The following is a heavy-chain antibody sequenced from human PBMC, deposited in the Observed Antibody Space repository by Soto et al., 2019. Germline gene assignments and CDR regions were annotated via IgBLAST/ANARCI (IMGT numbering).Heavy chain of an antibody. CDR1: GGSFSGYY. CDR2: INHSGST. J-gene: IGHJ6*02. V-gene: IGHV4-34*01. CDR3: ARGSGWSFFYNHDMDV. Sequence: SARLCITWAVYGGSFSGYYWSWIRQPPGKGLEWIGEINHSGSTNYNPSLKSRVTISVDTSKNQFSLKLSSVTAADTAVYYCARGSGWSFFYNHDMDVWGQGTTVTVSS. D-gene: IGHD6-19*01.